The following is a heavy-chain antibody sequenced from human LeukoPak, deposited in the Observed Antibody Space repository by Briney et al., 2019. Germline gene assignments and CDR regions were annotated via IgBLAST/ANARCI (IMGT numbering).Heavy chain of an antibody. CDR2: IIPILGIA. D-gene: IGHD4-17*01. Sequence: SVKVSCKASGGTFSSYAISWVRQAPGQGLEWMGSIIPILGIANYAQKFQGRVTITADKSTSTAYMELSSLRSEDTAVYYCAREGDDYGDYALDPWGQGTLVTVSS. V-gene: IGHV1-69*04. CDR1: GGTFSSYA. J-gene: IGHJ5*02. CDR3: AREGDDYGDYALDP.